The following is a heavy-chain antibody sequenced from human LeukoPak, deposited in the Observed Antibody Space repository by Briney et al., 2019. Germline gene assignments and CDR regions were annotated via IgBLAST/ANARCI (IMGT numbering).Heavy chain of an antibody. Sequence: SETLSLTCAVYGGSFSGYYWSWIRQPPGKGLEWIGEINHSGSTNYNPSLKSRVTISVDTSKNQFSLKLSSVTAADTAVYYCARGTAMATIYYYYYYMDVWGKGTTVTASS. CDR2: INHSGST. D-gene: IGHD5-18*01. CDR1: GGSFSGYY. CDR3: ARGTAMATIYYYYYYMDV. V-gene: IGHV4-34*01. J-gene: IGHJ6*03.